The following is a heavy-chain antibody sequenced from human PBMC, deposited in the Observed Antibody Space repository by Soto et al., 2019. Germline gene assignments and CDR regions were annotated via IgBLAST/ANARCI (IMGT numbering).Heavy chain of an antibody. CDR2: IYKSTTT. CDR3: ARGRYCLTGRCFPNWFDS. D-gene: IGHD2-15*01. Sequence: SETLSLTCSVSGDSISTVDYFWAWIRQPPGQALEYIGYIYKSTTTYYNPSFESRVAISLYTSKSQFSLNVTSVTAADTAVYFCARGRYCLTGRCFPNWFDSWGQGTLGKVS. V-gene: IGHV4-30-4*01. J-gene: IGHJ5*01. CDR1: GDSISTVDYF.